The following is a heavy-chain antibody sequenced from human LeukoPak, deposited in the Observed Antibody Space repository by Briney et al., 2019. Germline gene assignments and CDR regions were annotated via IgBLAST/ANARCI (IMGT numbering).Heavy chain of an antibody. Sequence: ASVKVSCKASGYTFTGYYMHWVRQAPGQGLEWMGWINPNSGGTNYAQKFQGRVTMTRDTSISTAYMELSRLRSDDTAVYYCARVSGDYVHYYYGMDVWGQGTTVTVSS. CDR2: INPNSGGT. V-gene: IGHV1-2*02. J-gene: IGHJ6*02. D-gene: IGHD4-17*01. CDR3: ARVSGDYVHYYYGMDV. CDR1: GYTFTGYY.